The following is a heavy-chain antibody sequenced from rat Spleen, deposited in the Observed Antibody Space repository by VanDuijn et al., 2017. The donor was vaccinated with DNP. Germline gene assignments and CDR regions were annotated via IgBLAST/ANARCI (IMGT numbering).Heavy chain of an antibody. CDR1: GFSLTSYG. CDR2: IWRGVST. CDR3: ASLNYGSYGY. D-gene: IGHD1-3*01. V-gene: IGHV2-16*01. Sequence: QVQLKESGPGLVQPSQTLSLTCTVSGFSLTSYGVRWVRQPPGKGLEWIGTIWRGVSTDYNSAIKSRLSISRDTSKSQVFLKMNSLQTEDTARYVCASLNYGSYGYWGKGVMVTVSS. J-gene: IGHJ2*01.